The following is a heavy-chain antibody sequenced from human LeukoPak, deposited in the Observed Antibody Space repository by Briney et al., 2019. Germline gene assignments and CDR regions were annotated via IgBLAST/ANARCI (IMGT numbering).Heavy chain of an antibody. CDR2: INAGNGNT. CDR3: VRGDGWELVQVYRRNNWFDP. D-gene: IGHD1-26*01. CDR1: GYTFTSYA. J-gene: IGHJ5*02. Sequence: ASVKVSCKASGYTFTSYAMHWVRQAPGQRLEWMGWINAGNGNTKYSQKFQGRVTITRYKSASTDYMELSSLRSEDWAVYSCVRGDGWELVQVYRRNNWFDPWGQGTLVTVSS. V-gene: IGHV1-3*01.